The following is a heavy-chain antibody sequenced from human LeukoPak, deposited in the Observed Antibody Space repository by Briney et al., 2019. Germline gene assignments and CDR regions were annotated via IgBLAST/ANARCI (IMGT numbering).Heavy chain of an antibody. Sequence: SETLSLTCAVYGGSFSGYYWSWIRQPPGKGLEWIGEINHSGSTNYNPSLKSRVTISVDTSKNQFSLKLSSVTAADPAVYYCAGLNVGARFGMDVWGKGTTVTVSS. J-gene: IGHJ6*04. D-gene: IGHD3-16*01. CDR1: GGSFSGYY. V-gene: IGHV4-34*01. CDR3: AGLNVGARFGMDV. CDR2: INHSGST.